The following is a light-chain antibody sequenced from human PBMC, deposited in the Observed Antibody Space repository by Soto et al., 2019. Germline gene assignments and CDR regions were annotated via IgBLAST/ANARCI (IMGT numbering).Light chain of an antibody. Sequence: DIQMTQSPSTLSASVGDRVTITCRASQSISGWLAWYQQKPGKAPNLLISKASSSQSGVPSRFSGSGSGTEFTLTISSLQPDDFATYYCQQYDSFSPTFGQGTKVEIK. V-gene: IGKV1-5*03. CDR2: KAS. CDR1: QSISGW. J-gene: IGKJ1*01. CDR3: QQYDSFSPT.